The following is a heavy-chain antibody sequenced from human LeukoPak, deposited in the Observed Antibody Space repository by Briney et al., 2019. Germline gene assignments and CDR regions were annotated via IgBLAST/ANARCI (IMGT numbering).Heavy chain of an antibody. D-gene: IGHD2-15*01. J-gene: IGHJ4*02. Sequence: GGSLRLSCAVSGFTFSHAWMSWVRQAPGKGLEWVGRIKSKTDGGTTDYAAPVKGRFSISRDDSKNTLYLQMNSQKSEDTAVYDCTTIRGFCSGRSCLGYWGQGTLVTVSS. V-gene: IGHV3-15*01. CDR3: TTIRGFCSGRSCLGY. CDR2: IKSKTDGGTT. CDR1: GFTFSHAW.